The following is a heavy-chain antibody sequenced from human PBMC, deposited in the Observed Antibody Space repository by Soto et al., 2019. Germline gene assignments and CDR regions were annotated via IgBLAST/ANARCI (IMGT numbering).Heavy chain of an antibody. V-gene: IGHV1-3*01. Sequence: GASVKVSCKASGYTFTSYDINWVRQATGQRLEWMGWMNASNGNTEYSQKFQGRVTITRDTSASTAYMELSSLRSEDTAVYYCARTHIYGDYTFDYWGQGTLVTVSS. J-gene: IGHJ4*02. CDR1: GYTFTSYD. D-gene: IGHD4-17*01. CDR3: ARTHIYGDYTFDY. CDR2: MNASNGNT.